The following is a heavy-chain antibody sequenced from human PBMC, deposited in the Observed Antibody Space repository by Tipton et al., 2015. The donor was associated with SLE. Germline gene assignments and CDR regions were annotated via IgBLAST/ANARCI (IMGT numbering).Heavy chain of an antibody. CDR3: ARLMTTVTNGDYLDY. CDR2: INLSGST. J-gene: IGHJ4*02. V-gene: IGHV4-34*01. Sequence: TLSLTCAVYGGSFRGYYWSWIRQPPGKGLEWIGEINLSGSTNYNPSLKSRVTISVDTSKNQFSLKLSSVTAADTAVYYCARLMTTVTNGDYLDYWGQGTLVTVSS. D-gene: IGHD4-17*01. CDR1: GGSFRGYY.